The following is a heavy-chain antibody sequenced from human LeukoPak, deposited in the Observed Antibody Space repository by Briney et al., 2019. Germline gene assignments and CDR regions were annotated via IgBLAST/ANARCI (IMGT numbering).Heavy chain of an antibody. D-gene: IGHD5-24*01. CDR3: ARDGLDGYNHY. CDR2: IKQDGSEK. V-gene: IGHV3-7*01. J-gene: IGHJ4*02. Sequence: GSLRLAWAGSGFTFTNYWMRWVRQAPGKGLEWESNIKQDGSEKTYVDSVKGRFTISRDNAKISLYLQMNSLKVEDTAVYHCARDGLDGYNHYWGQGTVLSVSS. CDR1: GFTFTNYW.